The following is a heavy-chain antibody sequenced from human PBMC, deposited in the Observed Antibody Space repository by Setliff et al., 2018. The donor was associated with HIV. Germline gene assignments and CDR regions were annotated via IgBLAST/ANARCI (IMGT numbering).Heavy chain of an antibody. D-gene: IGHD1-26*01. CDR3: ARDRGYTIVGAAEGDH. CDR1: GFTFRDHY. Sequence: GGSLRLSCAASGFTFRDHYMDWVRQAPGKGLVWVSRINADSSSTTYADSVKGRFTISRDNAKNTVYLQMNSLRAEDTAVYYCARDRGYTIVGAAEGDHWGQGSLVTVSS. V-gene: IGHV3-74*01. J-gene: IGHJ4*02. CDR2: INADSSST.